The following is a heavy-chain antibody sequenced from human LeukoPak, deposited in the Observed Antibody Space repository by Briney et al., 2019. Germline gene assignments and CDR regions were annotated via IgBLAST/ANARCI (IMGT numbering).Heavy chain of an antibody. Sequence: PGGSLRLSCAASGFTFSNYAMHWVRQAPGKGLGWVAVISYDGSNKYYADSVKGRFTISRDNSKNTLYLQMNSLRADDTAMYYCAKVIVGWLLDYWGQGTLVTVSS. D-gene: IGHD3-16*02. CDR3: AKVIVGWLLDY. V-gene: IGHV3-30*18. J-gene: IGHJ4*02. CDR2: ISYDGSNK. CDR1: GFTFSNYA.